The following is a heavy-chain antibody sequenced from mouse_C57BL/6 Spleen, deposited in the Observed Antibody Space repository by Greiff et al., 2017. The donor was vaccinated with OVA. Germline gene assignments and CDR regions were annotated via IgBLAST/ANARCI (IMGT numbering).Heavy chain of an antibody. V-gene: IGHV14-3*01. CDR1: GFNINNTY. Sequence: EVQLQQSVAELVRPGASVKLSCTASGFNINNTYMHWVKQRPEQGLEWIGRIDPANGSTKYAPTFQGKAPITADTSSNTAYLQLSSLTSEDTAIYYCASANWDPYWYFGGWGTGTTVTASS. J-gene: IGHJ1*03. CDR3: ASANWDPYWYFGG. D-gene: IGHD4-1*01. CDR2: IDPANGST.